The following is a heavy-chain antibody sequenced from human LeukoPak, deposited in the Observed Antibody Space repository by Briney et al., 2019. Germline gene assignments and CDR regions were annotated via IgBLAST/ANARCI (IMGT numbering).Heavy chain of an antibody. CDR3: ARKAVTNYYYYYGMDV. CDR1: GYTFTSYG. D-gene: IGHD4-17*01. J-gene: IGHJ6*02. V-gene: IGHV1-69*13. Sequence: SVKVSCKASGYTFTSYGISWVRQAPGQGLEWMGGIIPIFGTANYAQKFQGRVTITADESTSTAYMELSSLRSEDTAVYYCARKAVTNYYYYYGMDVWGQGTTVTVSS. CDR2: IIPIFGTA.